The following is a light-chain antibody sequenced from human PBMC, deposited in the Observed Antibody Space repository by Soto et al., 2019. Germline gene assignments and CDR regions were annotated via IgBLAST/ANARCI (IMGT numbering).Light chain of an antibody. J-gene: IGKJ4*01. CDR2: DAS. CDR3: TQFNSYPLT. Sequence: AIQLTQSPSSLSASVGDRVTITCRASQGISSALAWYQQKPGKAPKLLIYDASSLESGVPSRFSGNVSGPGFTLTTSSQQPKDFATSSCTQFNSYPLTFGGGPKVEIK. V-gene: IGKV1-13*02. CDR1: QGISSA.